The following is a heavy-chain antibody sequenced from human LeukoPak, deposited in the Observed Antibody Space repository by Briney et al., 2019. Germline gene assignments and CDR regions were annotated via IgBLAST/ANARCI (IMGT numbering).Heavy chain of an antibody. CDR3: ARGVAAAGTGDY. Sequence: KVSCKASGYTFTSYDINWVRQATGQGLEWMGWVNPNSGNTGYAQKFQGRVTMTRNTSISTAYMELSSLRSEDTAVYYCARGVAAAGTGDYWGQGTLVTVSS. V-gene: IGHV1-8*01. D-gene: IGHD6-13*01. J-gene: IGHJ4*02. CDR2: VNPNSGNT. CDR1: GYTFTSYD.